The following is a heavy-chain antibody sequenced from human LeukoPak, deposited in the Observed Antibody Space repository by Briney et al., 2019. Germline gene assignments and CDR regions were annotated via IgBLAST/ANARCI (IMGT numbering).Heavy chain of an antibody. D-gene: IGHD3-22*01. CDR2: IGPDGGDE. Sequence: PGGTLRLSCVASGFVFSAYGMHWVRQPPGKGLEWVTFIGPDGGDEYYTDSVRGRFTISRDKSRNTVHLHMNNLRPDDTAMYYCAKERGYYDNSGYLIWGQGAMVTVSS. V-gene: IGHV3-30*02. J-gene: IGHJ4*02. CDR3: AKERGYYDNSGYLI. CDR1: GFVFSAYG.